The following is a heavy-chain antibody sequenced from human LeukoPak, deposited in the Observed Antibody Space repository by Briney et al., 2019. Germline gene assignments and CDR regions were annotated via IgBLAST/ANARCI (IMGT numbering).Heavy chain of an antibody. Sequence: PSETLSLTCVVSGGSISSGGYSWSWIRQPPGKGLEWIGYIYHSGSTYYNPSLKSRVTISVDRSKNQFSLKLSSVTAADTAVYYCARARGLVGGYDPYYFDYWGQGTLVTVSS. J-gene: IGHJ4*02. CDR3: ARARGLVGGYDPYYFDY. V-gene: IGHV4-30-2*01. CDR1: GGSISSGGYS. D-gene: IGHD5-12*01. CDR2: IYHSGST.